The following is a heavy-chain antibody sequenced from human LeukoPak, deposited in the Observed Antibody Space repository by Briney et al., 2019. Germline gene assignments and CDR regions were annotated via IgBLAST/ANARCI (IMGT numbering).Heavy chain of an antibody. CDR1: GFTFSSYA. J-gene: IGHJ4*02. CDR2: ISGSGGST. CDR3: AKDRRITMVRGAFDY. D-gene: IGHD3-10*01. Sequence: GRSLRLSCAASGFTFSSYAMSWVRQAPGKGLEWVSAISGSGGSTYYADSVKGRFTISRDNSKNTLYLQMNSLRAEDTAVYYCAKDRRITMVRGAFDYWGQGTLVTVSS. V-gene: IGHV3-23*01.